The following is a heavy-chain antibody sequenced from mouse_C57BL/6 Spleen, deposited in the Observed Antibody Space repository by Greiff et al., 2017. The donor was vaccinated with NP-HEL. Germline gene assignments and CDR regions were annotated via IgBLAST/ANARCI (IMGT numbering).Heavy chain of an antibody. CDR3: ARSITTGPFDY. Sequence: EVQLQQSGPELVKPGASVKISCKASGYTFTDYYMNWVKQSHGKSLEWIGDINPNNGGTSYNQKFKGKATLTVDKSSSTAYMELRSLTSEDSAVYYCARSITTGPFDYWGQGTTLTVSS. D-gene: IGHD1-1*01. V-gene: IGHV1-26*01. J-gene: IGHJ2*01. CDR2: INPNNGGT. CDR1: GYTFTDYY.